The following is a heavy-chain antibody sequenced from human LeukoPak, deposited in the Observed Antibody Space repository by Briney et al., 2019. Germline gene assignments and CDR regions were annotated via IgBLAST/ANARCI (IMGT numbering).Heavy chain of an antibody. D-gene: IGHD3-10*01. CDR1: GYTFTGYY. CDR3: ASVGENYGSGGDYFDY. CDR2: INPSSGGT. Sequence: ASVKVSCKASGYTFTGYYMHWVRQAPGQGLEWMGWINPSSGGTNYAQKFQGRVTMTRDTSLSTAYMELSRLRSDDTAVYYCASVGENYGSGGDYFDYWGQGTLVTVSS. J-gene: IGHJ4*02. V-gene: IGHV1-2*02.